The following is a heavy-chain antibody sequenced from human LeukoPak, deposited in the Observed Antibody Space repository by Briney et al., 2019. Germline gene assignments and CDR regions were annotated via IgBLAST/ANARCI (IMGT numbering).Heavy chain of an antibody. D-gene: IGHD6-13*01. V-gene: IGHV3-30*04. J-gene: IGHJ6*04. CDR1: GFTFSSYA. Sequence: PGRSLRLSCAASGFTFSSYAMHWVRQAPGKGLEWVAVISYDGSNKYYADCVKGRFTISRDNSKNTLYLQMNSLRAEGTAVYYCARDPSSSRARYVMDAWGKGTTVTVSS. CDR3: ARDPSSSRARYVMDA. CDR2: ISYDGSNK.